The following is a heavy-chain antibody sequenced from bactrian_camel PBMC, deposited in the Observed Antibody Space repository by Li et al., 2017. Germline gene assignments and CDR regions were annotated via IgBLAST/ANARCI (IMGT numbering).Heavy chain of an antibody. V-gene: IGHV3S53*01. J-gene: IGHJ7*01. CDR2: IAGDGRT. D-gene: IGHD2*01. CDR1: GYTLPLH. Sequence: HVQLVESGGGLVQAGGSLKLSCVASGYTLPLHMAWFRRLPGQGREGVAAIAGDGRTNYADSVKGQFTISRDNAKNMVYLQMNNLKPEDSGMYYCAAVEGPADGKWYLGAAHALKNWGKGTQVTVS.